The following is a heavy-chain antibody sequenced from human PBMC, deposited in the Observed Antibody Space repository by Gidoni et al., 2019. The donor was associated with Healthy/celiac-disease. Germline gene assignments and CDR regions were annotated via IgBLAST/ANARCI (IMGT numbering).Heavy chain of an antibody. CDR3: ARERGSGSHFDY. V-gene: IGHV1-2*04. Sequence: QVQLVQSGAEVKKPGASVKVSCKASGYTFTGYYMDWVRQAPGQGLGWMGWINPNSGGTNYAQKFQGWVTMTRDTSISTAYMELSRLRSDDTAVYYCARERGSGSHFDYWGQGTLVTVSS. J-gene: IGHJ4*02. CDR2: INPNSGGT. D-gene: IGHD3-10*01. CDR1: GYTFTGYY.